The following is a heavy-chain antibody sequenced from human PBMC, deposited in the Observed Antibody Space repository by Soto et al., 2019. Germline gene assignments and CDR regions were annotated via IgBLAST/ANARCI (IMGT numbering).Heavy chain of an antibody. Sequence: PGGSLRLSCAASGFTFSSYGMHWVRQAPGKGLEWVAVISYDGSNKYYADSVKGRFTISRDNSKNTLYLQMNSLRAEDTAVYYCAKDGIAVAPDYWGQGTLVTVSS. CDR3: AKDGIAVAPDY. D-gene: IGHD6-19*01. J-gene: IGHJ4*02. V-gene: IGHV3-30*18. CDR2: ISYDGSNK. CDR1: GFTFSSYG.